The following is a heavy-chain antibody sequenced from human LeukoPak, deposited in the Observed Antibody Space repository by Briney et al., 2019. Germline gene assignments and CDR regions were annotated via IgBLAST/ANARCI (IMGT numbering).Heavy chain of an antibody. CDR2: GST. CDR3: ARDWVHPYYYDSSGYNPFDY. D-gene: IGHD3-22*01. Sequence: GSTSYAQKFQGRVTMTRDTSTSTVYMELSSLRSEDTAVYYCARDWVHPYYYDSSGYNPFDYWGQGTLVTVSS. V-gene: IGHV1-46*01. J-gene: IGHJ4*02.